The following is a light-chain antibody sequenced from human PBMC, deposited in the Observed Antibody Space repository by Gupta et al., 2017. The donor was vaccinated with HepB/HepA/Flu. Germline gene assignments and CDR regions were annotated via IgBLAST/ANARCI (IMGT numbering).Light chain of an antibody. J-gene: IGLJ2*01. V-gene: IGLV1-40*01. CDR1: SSNIGAGYE. CDR3: QSYDNSLSGVI. Sequence: QSVLMQPPSVSGAPGQRVTISCTGSSSNIGAGYELHWYQQLPGAAPKLVIFNHNNRPSGVPDRFSASTSGTSASLAITGLQAEDEADYFCQSYDNSLSGVIFGGGTKLTVL. CDR2: NHN.